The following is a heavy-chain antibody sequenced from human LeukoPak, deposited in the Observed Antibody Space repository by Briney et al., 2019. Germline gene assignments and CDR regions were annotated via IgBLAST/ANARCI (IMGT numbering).Heavy chain of an antibody. CDR3: AREGRDDYGGNSADY. D-gene: IGHD4-23*01. J-gene: IGHJ4*02. CDR2: ISYDGSNK. Sequence: GGSLRLSCAASGFTFSSYGMHWVRQAPGKGLEWVAVISYDGSNKYYADSVKGRFTISRDNSKNTLYLQMNSLRAEDTAVYYCAREGRDDYGGNSADYWGQGTLVTVSS. V-gene: IGHV3-30*03. CDR1: GFTFSSYG.